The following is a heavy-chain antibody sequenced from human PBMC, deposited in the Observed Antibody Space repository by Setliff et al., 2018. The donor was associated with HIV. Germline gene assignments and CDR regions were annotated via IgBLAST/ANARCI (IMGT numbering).Heavy chain of an antibody. Sequence: SVKVSCKASGGTFSSYSITWVRQAPGQGLEWVGGIIPIFGTTNYAQNFQGRVTISADESTSTAYMELSSLRSEDTAVYYCARGRHAVVVTALEHDYWGQGALVTVSS. V-gene: IGHV1-69*13. J-gene: IGHJ4*02. CDR2: IIPIFGTT. CDR1: GGTFSSYS. D-gene: IGHD2-21*02. CDR3: ARGRHAVVVTALEHDY.